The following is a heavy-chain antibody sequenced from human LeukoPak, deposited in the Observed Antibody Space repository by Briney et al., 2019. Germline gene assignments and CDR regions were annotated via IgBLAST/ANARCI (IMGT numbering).Heavy chain of an antibody. V-gene: IGHV3-23*01. CDR2: ISGSGGST. CDR1: GFTFSSYA. D-gene: IGHD6-19*01. CDR3: ANPWQWLVGGAFDI. Sequence: SGGSLRLSCAASGFTFSSYAMSWVRQAPGKGLEWVSAISGSGGSTYYADSVKGRFTISRDNSKNTLYLQMNSLRAEDTAVYYCANPWQWLVGGAFDIWGQGTMVTVSS. J-gene: IGHJ3*02.